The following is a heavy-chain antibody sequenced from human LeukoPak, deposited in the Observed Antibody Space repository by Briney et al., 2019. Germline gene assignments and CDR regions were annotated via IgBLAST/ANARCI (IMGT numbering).Heavy chain of an antibody. CDR2: IYYSGST. J-gene: IGHJ3*02. D-gene: IGHD4-17*01. V-gene: IGHV4-59*01. CDR3: ARDRRSTVTAFDI. Sequence: SETLSLTCTVSGGSISSYYWSWIRQTPGKGLEWIGDIYYSGSTNYNPSLKSRVTISVDTSKNQFSLKLSSVTAADTAVYYCARDRRSTVTAFDIWGQGTMVTVSS. CDR1: GGSISSYY.